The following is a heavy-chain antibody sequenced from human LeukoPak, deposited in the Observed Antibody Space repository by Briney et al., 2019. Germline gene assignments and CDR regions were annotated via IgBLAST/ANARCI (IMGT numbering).Heavy chain of an antibody. J-gene: IGHJ3*01. CDR3: AKPESTVTTGIKSLDV. Sequence: GESLRLSCAASGFTFSNNAMSWVRQAPGKGLEWVSAVSGSGGSTYYADSVKGRFTISRDNSKNTVYLQMESLRPEDTAVYYCAKPESTVTTGIKSLDVWGQGTMVTVSS. CDR2: VSGSGGST. CDR1: GFTFSNNA. V-gene: IGHV3-23*01. D-gene: IGHD4-17*01.